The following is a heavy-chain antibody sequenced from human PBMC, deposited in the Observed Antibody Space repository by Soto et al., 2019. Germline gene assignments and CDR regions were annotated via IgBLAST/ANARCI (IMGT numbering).Heavy chain of an antibody. CDR3: ARGNHRWLQLWYFDL. D-gene: IGHD5-12*01. CDR2: IIPIFGTV. Sequence: QVQLVQSGAEVKKPGSSVKVSCKASGGTFSNYPISWVRQATGQGLEWMGGIIPIFGTVNYAQKFQGRVTITAEESTSTAYMELSSLRSEDTAVYYCARGNHRWLQLWYFDLWGRGTLVTVSS. J-gene: IGHJ2*01. V-gene: IGHV1-69*12. CDR1: GGTFSNYP.